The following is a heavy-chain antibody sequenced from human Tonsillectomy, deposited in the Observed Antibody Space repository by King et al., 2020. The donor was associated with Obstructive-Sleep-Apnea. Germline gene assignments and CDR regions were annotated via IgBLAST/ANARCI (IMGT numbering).Heavy chain of an antibody. Sequence: VQLVESGAEVKKPGASVKVSCKASGYTFTSYGISWVRQAPGQGLEWMGWISAYNGNTNYAQKLKGRVTMTTDTSTSTAYMELRSLRSDDTAVYYCAREYYYDSSGYYGYWGQGTLVTVSS. J-gene: IGHJ4*02. V-gene: IGHV1-18*04. CDR2: ISAYNGNT. CDR1: GYTFTSYG. D-gene: IGHD3-22*01. CDR3: AREYYYDSSGYYGY.